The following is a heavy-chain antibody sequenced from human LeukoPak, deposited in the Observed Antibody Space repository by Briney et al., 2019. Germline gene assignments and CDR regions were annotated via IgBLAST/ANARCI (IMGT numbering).Heavy chain of an antibody. J-gene: IGHJ4*02. Sequence: SQTLSLTCTVSAVSISSGTYCWSWIRQPAGKGLEWIGHIFTSGSTNYNPSLKSRVTISVDTSKNQFSLKLTAVTAADTAVYYCASNTYYCHSGTYLDYWGQGILVTVSS. D-gene: IGHD3-10*01. CDR3: ASNTYYCHSGTYLDY. CDR2: IFTSGST. V-gene: IGHV4-61*09. CDR1: AVSISSGTYC.